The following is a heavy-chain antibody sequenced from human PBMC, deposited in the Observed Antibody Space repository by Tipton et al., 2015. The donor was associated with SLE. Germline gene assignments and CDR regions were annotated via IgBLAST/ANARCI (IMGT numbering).Heavy chain of an antibody. CDR1: GGSFSGYY. CDR3: ARGSDDYGDYGVDY. Sequence: TLSLTCAVYGGSFSGYYWSWIRQPPGKGLEWIGYIYDSGSTNYNPSLKSRVTVSVDTSKNQFSLKLNSVTAADTAVYYCARGSDDYGDYGVDYWGQGTLVSVSS. V-gene: IGHV4-59*01. D-gene: IGHD4-17*01. CDR2: IYDSGST. J-gene: IGHJ4*02.